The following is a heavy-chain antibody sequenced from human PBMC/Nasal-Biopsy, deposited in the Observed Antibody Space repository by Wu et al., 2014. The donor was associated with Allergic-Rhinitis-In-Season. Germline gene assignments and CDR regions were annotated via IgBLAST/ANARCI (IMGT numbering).Heavy chain of an antibody. J-gene: IGHJ4*02. Sequence: TLSLTCTVSGGSISSGGYYWSWIRQHPGKGLEWIGYIYYSGSTNYNPSLKSRVTISIDTSKNQFSLKLSSVTAADTAVYYCARHAVGATTTFDYWGQGTLVTVSS. CDR3: ARHAVGATTTFDY. D-gene: IGHD1-26*01. CDR1: GGSISSGGYY. V-gene: IGHV4-31*03. CDR2: IYYSGST.